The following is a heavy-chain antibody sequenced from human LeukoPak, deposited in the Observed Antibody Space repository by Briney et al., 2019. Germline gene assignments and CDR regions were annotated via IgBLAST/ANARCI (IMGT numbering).Heavy chain of an antibody. CDR1: GGIFRDDG. CDR2: IIPVIDTT. J-gene: IGHJ6*03. Sequence: SVKVSCKASGGIFRDDGFNWVRQAPGQGLEWMGAIIPVIDTTIYAQKFQGRVTINVDKSTSTVYMELSSLRSEDTAVYYCAKLIDYYNPNLQHYYYMDVWGQGTTVTVSS. V-gene: IGHV1-69*06. D-gene: IGHD3-10*01. CDR3: AKLIDYYNPNLQHYYYMDV.